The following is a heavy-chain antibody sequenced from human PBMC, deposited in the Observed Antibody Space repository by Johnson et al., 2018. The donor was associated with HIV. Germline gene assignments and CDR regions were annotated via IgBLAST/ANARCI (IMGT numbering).Heavy chain of an antibody. D-gene: IGHD2-21*02. V-gene: IGHV3-30*02. CDR2: IRYDGSNK. CDR1: GFTFSSYG. CDR3: AKDDNLGDCYSPHDAFDI. Sequence: QVQLVESGGGVVQPGGSLRLSCAASGFTFSSYGMHWVRQAPGKGLQWVAFIRYDGSNKYYADSVKGRFTMSRDNSKNTLYLQMKSLRAEDTAIYYCAKDDNLGDCYSPHDAFDIWGQGTMVTVSS. J-gene: IGHJ3*02.